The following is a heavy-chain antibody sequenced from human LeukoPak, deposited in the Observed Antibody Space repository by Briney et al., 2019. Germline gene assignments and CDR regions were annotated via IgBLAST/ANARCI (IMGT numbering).Heavy chain of an antibody. D-gene: IGHD3-22*01. V-gene: IGHV4-4*07. CDR2: IYTSGST. CDR3: ARDPGTMIEGYFDY. CDR1: GGSISSLY. J-gene: IGHJ4*02. Sequence: PSETLSLTCTVSGGSISSLYWSWIRQPAGKGLEWIGRIYTSGSTKYNPSLKSRVTMSVDTSKNQFSLNLNSVTAADTAVYYCARDPGTMIEGYFDYWGQGTLVTVSS.